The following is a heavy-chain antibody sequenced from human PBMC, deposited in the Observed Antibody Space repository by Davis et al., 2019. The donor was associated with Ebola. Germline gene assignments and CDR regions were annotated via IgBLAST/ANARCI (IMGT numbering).Heavy chain of an antibody. CDR1: GYSFTSYW. Sequence: GESLKISCKGSGYSFTSYWIAWVRQMPGKGLEWMGIIYPGDSDTRYSPSFQGQVTISADKSISTAYLQWSSLKASDTAMYYCARHGGRTIRKYYYYYMDVWGKGTTVTVSS. CDR3: ARHGGRTIRKYYYYYMDV. J-gene: IGHJ6*03. V-gene: IGHV5-51*01. CDR2: IYPGDSDT. D-gene: IGHD1/OR15-1a*01.